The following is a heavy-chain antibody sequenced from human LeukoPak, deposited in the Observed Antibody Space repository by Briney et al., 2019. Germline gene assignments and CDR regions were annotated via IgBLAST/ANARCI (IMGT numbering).Heavy chain of an antibody. Sequence: PGGSLRLSCAASGFTVSNNYMSWVRQAPGKGLEWVSVIYSGGSTYYADSVKGRFTISRDNSKNTLYLQMNSLRAEDTAVYYCARVIAVAHDAFDIWGQGTMVTVSS. J-gene: IGHJ3*02. CDR2: IYSGGST. CDR3: ARVIAVAHDAFDI. V-gene: IGHV3-53*01. D-gene: IGHD6-19*01. CDR1: GFTVSNNY.